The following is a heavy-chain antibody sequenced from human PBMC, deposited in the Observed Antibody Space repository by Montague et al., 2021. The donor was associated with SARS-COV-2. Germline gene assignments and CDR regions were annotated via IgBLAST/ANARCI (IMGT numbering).Heavy chain of an antibody. J-gene: IGHJ5*02. V-gene: IGHV4-59*13. CDR1: GGSISSYY. CDR2: IFHSGIT. D-gene: IGHD1-20*01. CDR3: ARTEYNWNDWFGP. Sequence: SETLSLTCSVSGGSISSYYWSWIRQSPGKGLEWIGYIFHSGITDYNPSLKSRVTISVDMSKNQFSLQLNSVTAADSAAYYCARTEYNWNDWFGPWGQGTLVTVSS.